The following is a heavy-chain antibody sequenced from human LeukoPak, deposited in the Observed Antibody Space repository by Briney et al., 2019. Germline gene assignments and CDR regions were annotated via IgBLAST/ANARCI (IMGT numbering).Heavy chain of an antibody. CDR3: ARDGGPPRDY. D-gene: IGHD3-16*01. V-gene: IGHV3-48*04. CDR2: IGSRSSTI. J-gene: IGHJ4*02. Sequence: GGSLRLSCAASGFTFSDYSMNWVRQAPGKGLEWVSYIGSRSSTIYYADSVKGRFTTSRDNAKNSVFLQMNSLTAEDTAVYYCARDGGPPRDYWGQGTLVTVSS. CDR1: GFTFSDYS.